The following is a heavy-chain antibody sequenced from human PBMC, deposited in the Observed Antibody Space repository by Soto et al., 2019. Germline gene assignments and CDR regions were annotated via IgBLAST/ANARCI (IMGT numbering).Heavy chain of an antibody. CDR2: IYYSGST. CDR1: GGSISSGDYY. V-gene: IGHV4-30-4*01. CDR3: ARRTLFPGRTTVVLDYYYYYGMDV. Sequence: TSETLSLTCTFSGGSISSGDYYWSWIRQPPGKGLEWIGYIYYSGSTYYNPSLKSRVTISVDTSKNQFSLKLSSVTAADTAVYYCARRTLFPGRTTVVLDYYYYYGMDVWGQGTTVTVSS. J-gene: IGHJ6*02. D-gene: IGHD4-17*01.